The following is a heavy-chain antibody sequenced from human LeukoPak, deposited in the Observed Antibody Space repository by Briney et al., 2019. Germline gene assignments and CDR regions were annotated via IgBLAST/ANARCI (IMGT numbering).Heavy chain of an antibody. CDR3: ARELQLLSQGGYYYYGMDV. CDR2: ISSSSSYI. D-gene: IGHD2-2*01. CDR1: GFTFSSYS. J-gene: IGHJ6*02. Sequence: GGSLRLSCAASGFTFSSYSMNWVRQAPGKGLEWVSSISSSSSYIYYADSVKGRFTISRDNAKNSLYLQMNSLRAEDTAVYYCARELQLLSQGGYYYYGMDVWGQGTTVTVSS. V-gene: IGHV3-21*01.